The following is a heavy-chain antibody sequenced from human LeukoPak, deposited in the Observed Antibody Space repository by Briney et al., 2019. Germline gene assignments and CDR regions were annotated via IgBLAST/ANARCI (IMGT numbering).Heavy chain of an antibody. CDR2: MFASGNN. V-gene: IGHV4-4*07. CDR3: AKDCSGGRCSYWFDP. Sequence: PSETLSLTCSVSGGSISRDYWSWIRQPAGKGLEWIGGMFASGNNNYNPSLKSRVTMSLDTSENQFSLKLSSVTAADTAVYYCAKDCSGGRCSYWFDPWGQGTLVTVSS. CDR1: GGSISRDY. D-gene: IGHD2-15*01. J-gene: IGHJ5*02.